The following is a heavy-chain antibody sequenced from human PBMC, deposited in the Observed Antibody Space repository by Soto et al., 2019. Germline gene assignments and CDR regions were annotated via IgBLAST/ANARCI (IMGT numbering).Heavy chain of an antibody. CDR1: GASFTSNDW. J-gene: IGHJ4*02. CDR3: ASRDPGTSVDY. Sequence: SETLSLTCAVSGASFTSNDWWTWVRQPPGRGLEWIGEIYRAGSTNYNPSLKSRVTISLDKSENQFSLKVTSLTAADTAVYYCASRDPGTSVDYWGQGTLVTVSS. D-gene: IGHD1-7*01. V-gene: IGHV4-4*02. CDR2: IYRAGST.